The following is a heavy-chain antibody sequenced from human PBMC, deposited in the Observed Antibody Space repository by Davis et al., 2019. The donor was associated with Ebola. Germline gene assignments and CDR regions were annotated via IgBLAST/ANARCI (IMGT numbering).Heavy chain of an antibody. Sequence: GSLRLSCTVSGGSISSYYWSWIRHPQGKGLEWMGYIYYSGSTYYNPSLKSRVTISVDTSKNQFSLKLSSVTAADTAVYYCARQWIQLWLDYWGQGTLVTVSS. CDR2: IYYSGST. CDR3: ARQWIQLWLDY. V-gene: IGHV4-59*04. J-gene: IGHJ4*02. CDR1: GGSISSYY. D-gene: IGHD5-18*01.